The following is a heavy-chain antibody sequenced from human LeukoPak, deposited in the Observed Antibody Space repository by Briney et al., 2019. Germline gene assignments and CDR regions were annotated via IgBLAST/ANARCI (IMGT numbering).Heavy chain of an antibody. J-gene: IGHJ4*02. D-gene: IGHD4-17*01. Sequence: KPGGSLRLSCAASGFTFSSYSMNWVRQAPGKGLEWVSSISSSSSYIYYADSVKGRFTISRDNAKNSLYLQMNSLRAEDTAVYYCARNPLYGDYVSSGEYWGQGTLVTVSS. CDR2: ISSSSSYI. CDR1: GFTFSSYS. CDR3: ARNPLYGDYVSSGEY. V-gene: IGHV3-21*01.